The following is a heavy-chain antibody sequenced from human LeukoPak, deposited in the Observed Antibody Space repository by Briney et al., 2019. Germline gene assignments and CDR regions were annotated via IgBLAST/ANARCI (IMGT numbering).Heavy chain of an antibody. CDR2: ISVSGGST. Sequence: GGSLRLSFAASGFTFSSYAISWVRQAPGKGLEWVSAISVSGGSTYYADSVKGRFTISRDNSKNTLYLQMNSLRAEDTAVYYCAKDLGSSWYYYYYYGMDVWGQGTTVTVSS. D-gene: IGHD6-13*01. CDR1: GFTFSSYA. V-gene: IGHV3-23*01. J-gene: IGHJ6*02. CDR3: AKDLGSSWYYYYYYGMDV.